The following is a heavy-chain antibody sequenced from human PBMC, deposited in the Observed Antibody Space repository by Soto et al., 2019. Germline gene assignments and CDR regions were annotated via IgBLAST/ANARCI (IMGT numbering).Heavy chain of an antibody. CDR2: TYYRSKWYN. J-gene: IGHJ6*03. Sequence: PSQTLSLTCAISGDSVSSNSAAWNWIRQSPSRGLEWLGRTYYRSKWYNDYAVSVKSRITINPDTSKNQFSLQLNSVTPEDTAVYYCASDFVLWPHYYYYYMDVWGKGTTVTVSS. CDR1: GDSVSSNSAA. CDR3: ASDFVLWPHYYYYYMDV. V-gene: IGHV6-1*01. D-gene: IGHD2-2*01.